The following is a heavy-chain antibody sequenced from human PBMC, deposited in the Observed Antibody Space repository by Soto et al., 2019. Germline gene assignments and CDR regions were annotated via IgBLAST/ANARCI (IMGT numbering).Heavy chain of an antibody. CDR1: SGSISSSNW. V-gene: IGHV4-4*02. CDR3: ARERSRPDVAAAAGAFDI. D-gene: IGHD6-13*01. CDR2: IYHSGST. J-gene: IGHJ3*02. Sequence: QVQLQESGPGLVKPSGTLSLTCAVSSGSISSSNWWSWVRQPPGKGLEWIGEIYHSGSTNYNPSLKSRVTISVDKSKNQFSLKLSSVTAADTAVYYCARERSRPDVAAAAGAFDIWGQGTMVTVSS.